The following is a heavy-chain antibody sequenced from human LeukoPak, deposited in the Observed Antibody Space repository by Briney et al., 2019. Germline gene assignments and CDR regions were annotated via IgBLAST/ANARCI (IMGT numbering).Heavy chain of an antibody. CDR1: GGFISNYY. Sequence: SETLSLTCTVSGGFISNYYWSWIRQPPGKGLEWIGYIHYRGTTNYNPSLKSRVTISVDRSNNQFSLRLTSVTAADTAVYYCARGEEHGSGTVHFDYWGQGTLVTVSS. J-gene: IGHJ4*02. CDR2: IHYRGTT. CDR3: ARGEEHGSGTVHFDY. D-gene: IGHD3-10*01. V-gene: IGHV4-59*12.